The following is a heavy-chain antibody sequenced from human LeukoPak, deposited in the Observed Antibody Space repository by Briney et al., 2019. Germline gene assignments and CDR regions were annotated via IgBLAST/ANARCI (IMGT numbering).Heavy chain of an antibody. CDR3: ARDSGGYSGYDLDY. D-gene: IGHD5-12*01. V-gene: IGHV1-18*01. CDR1: GYTFNSYG. J-gene: IGHJ4*02. CDR2: ISAYNGNT. Sequence: ASVKVSCKASGYTFNSYGISWVRQAPGQGLEWMGWISAYNGNTNYAQKLQGRVTMTTDTSTSTAYMELRSLRSDDTAVYYCARDSGGYSGYDLDYWGQGTLVTVSS.